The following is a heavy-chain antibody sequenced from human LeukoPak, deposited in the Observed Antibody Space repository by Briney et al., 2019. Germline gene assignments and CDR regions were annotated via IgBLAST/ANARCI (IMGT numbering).Heavy chain of an antibody. V-gene: IGHV4-39*01. CDR3: ARLGSASAGMRFFDY. J-gene: IGHJ4*02. CDR2: IYYSGST. D-gene: IGHD6-13*01. Sequence: SETLSLTCIVSRGSISSSNYYWGWIRQPPGKGLEWIGSIYYSGSTYYNPSLKNRVTISVDTSSNQFSLKLSSVIAADTAVYYCARLGSASAGMRFFDYWGQGTLVTVSS. CDR1: RGSISSSNYY.